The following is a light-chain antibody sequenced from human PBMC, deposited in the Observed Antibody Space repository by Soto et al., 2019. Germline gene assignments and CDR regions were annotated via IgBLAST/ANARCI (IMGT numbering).Light chain of an antibody. CDR3: ELRNNWPWT. Sequence: ERATLCWSACQNFSTFLAWYQQKPGQGPRLLIYDASNRATGIPARFSGSGSGTVFTLTIYSLGPRDFAVYYSELRNNWPWTFGPGTKVDIK. J-gene: IGKJ1*01. CDR1: QNFSTF. CDR2: DAS. V-gene: IGKV3-11*01.